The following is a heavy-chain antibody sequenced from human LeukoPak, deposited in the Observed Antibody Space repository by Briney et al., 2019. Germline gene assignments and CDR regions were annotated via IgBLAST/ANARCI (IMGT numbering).Heavy chain of an antibody. CDR1: GDSISSSSYC. CDR2: IYYSGST. V-gene: IGHV4-39*01. D-gene: IGHD1-26*01. CDR3: ARHLIVGGTTSDY. Sequence: PSETLSLTCTVSGDSISSSSYCWGWIRQPPGKGLEWIGSIYYSGSTYYNPSLKSRVTISIDTSKNQFSLKLSSVTATDTAVYYCARHLIVGGTTSDYWGQGTLVTVSS. J-gene: IGHJ4*02.